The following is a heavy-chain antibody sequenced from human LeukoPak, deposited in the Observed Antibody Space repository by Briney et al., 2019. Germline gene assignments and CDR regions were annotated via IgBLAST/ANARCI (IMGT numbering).Heavy chain of an antibody. CDR2: IKQDGSEK. D-gene: IGHD6-13*01. Sequence: PGGSLRLSCAASGFTFSSYWMCWVRQAPGKGLEWVANIKQDGSEKYYVDSVKGRFTISRDNAKNSLYLQMNSLRAEDTAVYYCARDQWAYSSSWYERGYFDYWGQGTLVTVSS. V-gene: IGHV3-7*01. CDR3: ARDQWAYSSSWYERGYFDY. J-gene: IGHJ4*02. CDR1: GFTFSSYW.